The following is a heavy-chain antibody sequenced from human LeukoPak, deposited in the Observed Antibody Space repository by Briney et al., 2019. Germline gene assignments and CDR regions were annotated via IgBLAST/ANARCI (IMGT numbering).Heavy chain of an antibody. CDR1: GFTFSSYW. V-gene: IGHV3-7*01. Sequence: PGGSLRLSCAAPGFTFSSYWMSWVRQAPGKGLEWVANIKQDGSEKYYVDSVKGRFTISRDNAKNSLYLQMNSLRAEDTAVYYCARDPYSGSYGNYYYYFMDVWGKGTTVTISS. CDR2: IKQDGSEK. D-gene: IGHD1-26*01. CDR3: ARDPYSGSYGNYYYYFMDV. J-gene: IGHJ6*03.